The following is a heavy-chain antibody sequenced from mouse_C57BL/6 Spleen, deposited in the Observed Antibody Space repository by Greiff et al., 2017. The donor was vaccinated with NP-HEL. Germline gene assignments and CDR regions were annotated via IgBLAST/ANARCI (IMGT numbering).Heavy chain of an antibody. D-gene: IGHD1-1*01. CDR1: GYTFTSYW. CDR2: IDPSDSYT. J-gene: IGHJ4*01. Sequence: VQLQQSGAELVMPGASVKLSCKASGYTFTSYWMHWVKQRPGRGLEWIGEIDPSDSYTNYNQKFKGKSTLTVDKSSSTAYMQLSSLTSEDSAVYYCARRELLLGAMDYWGQGTSVTVSS. V-gene: IGHV1-69*01. CDR3: ARRELLLGAMDY.